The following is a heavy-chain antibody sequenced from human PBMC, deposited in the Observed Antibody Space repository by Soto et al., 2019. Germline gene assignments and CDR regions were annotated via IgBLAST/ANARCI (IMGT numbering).Heavy chain of an antibody. J-gene: IGHJ4*02. V-gene: IGHV4-30-4*01. CDR1: GGSISSGDYY. D-gene: IGHD5-18*01. Sequence: SETLSLTCTVSGGSISSGDYYWSWIRQPPGKGLEWIGYIYYSGSTNYNPSLKIRVTISVDTSKNQFSLKLSSVTAADTAVYYCARAPDTAMVRFDYWGQGTLVTVSS. CDR2: IYYSGST. CDR3: ARAPDTAMVRFDY.